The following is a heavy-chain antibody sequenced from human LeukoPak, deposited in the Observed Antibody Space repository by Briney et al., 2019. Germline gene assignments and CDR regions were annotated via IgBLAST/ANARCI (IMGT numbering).Heavy chain of an antibody. Sequence: GGSLRLSCAASGFIFSTYWMHWVRQAPGKGLVWVSRTNPDGGVTAYADSVKGQFTISRDNAKNTLYLQMNSLRAEDTAVYHCVRGLSGSDDYWGQGTLVTVSS. CDR1: GFIFSTYW. CDR3: VRGLSGSDDY. D-gene: IGHD5-12*01. CDR2: TNPDGGVT. J-gene: IGHJ4*02. V-gene: IGHV3-74*01.